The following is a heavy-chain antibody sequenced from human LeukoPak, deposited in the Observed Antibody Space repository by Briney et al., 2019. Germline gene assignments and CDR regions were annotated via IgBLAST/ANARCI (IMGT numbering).Heavy chain of an antibody. V-gene: IGHV4-39*07. CDR3: ARDPAIMGVVVITTRGDYFDY. D-gene: IGHD3-22*01. CDR2: IYYSGST. Sequence: TASETLSLTCTVSGGSISSSSYYWGWIRQPPGKGLEWIGSIYYSGSTYYNPSLKSRVTISVDTSKNQFSLKLSSVTAADTAVYYCARDPAIMGVVVITTRGDYFDYWGQGTLVTVSS. CDR1: GGSISSSSYY. J-gene: IGHJ4*02.